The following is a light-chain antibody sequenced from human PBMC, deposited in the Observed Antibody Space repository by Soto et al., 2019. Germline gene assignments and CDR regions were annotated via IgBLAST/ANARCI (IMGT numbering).Light chain of an antibody. V-gene: IGLV2-23*02. CDR3: CSYADSSTFVV. J-gene: IGLJ2*01. Sequence: QSALTQPASVSGSPGQSITISYTGTSSDVGSHNLVSWYQQHPGKAPKLMIYEASKRPSGVSDRFSGSRSGNTASLTISGLQAEDEADYYCCSYADSSTFVVFGGGTKLTVL. CDR2: EAS. CDR1: SSDVGSHNL.